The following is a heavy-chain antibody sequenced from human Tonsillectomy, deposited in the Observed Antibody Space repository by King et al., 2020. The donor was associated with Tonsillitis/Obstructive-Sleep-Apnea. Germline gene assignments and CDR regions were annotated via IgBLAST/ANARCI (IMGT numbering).Heavy chain of an antibody. CDR3: ARLEVTIFGVVIISGWFDP. V-gene: IGHV5-51*03. Sequence: VQLVESGAEVKKPGESLKISCRGSGYSLTSYWTGGVRQMPGKGLEWMGIIYPGDSDTRYSPSSQGQVTISADKSISTAYLQWSSLKASDTAMYYCARLEVTIFGVVIISGWFDPWGQGTLVTVSS. CDR1: GYSLTSYW. D-gene: IGHD3-3*01. CDR2: IYPGDSDT. J-gene: IGHJ5*02.